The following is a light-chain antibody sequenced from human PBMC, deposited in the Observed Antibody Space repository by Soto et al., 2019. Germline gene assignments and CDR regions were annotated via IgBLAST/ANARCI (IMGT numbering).Light chain of an antibody. CDR3: QAWDSSTVV. Sequence: QSALTQPASVSGSPGQSITISCTGTSSDVGGYNYVSWYQQNPGKAPKLIIYEVSRRPSGVSSRFSGSKSGNTASLTISGLQAEDEADYYCQAWDSSTVVFGGGTKLTVL. CDR1: SSDVGGYNY. J-gene: IGLJ2*01. V-gene: IGLV2-14*01. CDR2: EVS.